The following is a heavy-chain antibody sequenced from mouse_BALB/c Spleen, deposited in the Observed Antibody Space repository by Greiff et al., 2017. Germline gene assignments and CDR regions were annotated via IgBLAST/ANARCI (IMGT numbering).Heavy chain of an antibody. CDR1: RFTFSSYA. CDR2: ISSGGST. D-gene: IGHD1-1*02. Sequence: EVNLVESGGGLVKPGGSLKLSCAASRFTFSSYAMSWVRQTPEKRLEWVASISSGGSTYYPDSVKGRFTISRDNARNILYLQMSSLRSEDTAMYYCARVPYGYDAMDYWGQGTSVTVSS. CDR3: ARVPYGYDAMDY. J-gene: IGHJ4*01. V-gene: IGHV5-6-5*01.